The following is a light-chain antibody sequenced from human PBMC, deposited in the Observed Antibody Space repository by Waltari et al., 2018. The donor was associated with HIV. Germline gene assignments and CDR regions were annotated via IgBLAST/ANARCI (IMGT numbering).Light chain of an antibody. V-gene: IGLV1-40*01. Sequence: QSVLTQPPSVSGAPGQMVTISCTGTSSNIGAGYDVQWYQQLPGTAPQLLIFANTNRPSGVPDRFSGSKSGTSAFLAITGLQAEDEAIYYCQSTDTSLRDYVFGSGTEVTVL. CDR1: SSNIGAGYD. CDR3: QSTDTSLRDYV. J-gene: IGLJ1*01. CDR2: ANT.